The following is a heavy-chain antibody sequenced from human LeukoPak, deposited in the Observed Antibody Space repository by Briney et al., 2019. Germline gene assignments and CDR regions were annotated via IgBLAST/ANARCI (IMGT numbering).Heavy chain of an antibody. V-gene: IGHV4-61*01. Sequence: PSETLSLTCTVSGYSISSGYYWNWIRQPPGKGLEWIGYIYYSGSTNYNPSLKSRVTISIDTSKNQFSLKLSSVTAADTAVYYCATTSIYNSSGYYRYWGQGTLVTVSS. D-gene: IGHD3-22*01. J-gene: IGHJ4*02. CDR2: IYYSGST. CDR1: GYSISSGYY. CDR3: ATTSIYNSSGYYRY.